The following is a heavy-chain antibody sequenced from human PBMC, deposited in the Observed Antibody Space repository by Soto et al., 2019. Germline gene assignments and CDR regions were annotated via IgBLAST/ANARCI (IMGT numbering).Heavy chain of an antibody. D-gene: IGHD2-15*01. CDR1: GFTFSSYS. V-gene: IGHV3-21*01. J-gene: IGHJ3*02. CDR2: ISSSSSYI. CDR3: GRGRRGGGFGI. Sequence: EVQLVESGGGLVKPGGSLRLSCAASGFTFSSYSMNWVRQAPGKGLEWVSSISSSSSYIYYADSVKGRFTISRDNAKNSLDLQMNSLRGGDTAVYFCGRGRRGGGFGIWGQGTMVTVSS.